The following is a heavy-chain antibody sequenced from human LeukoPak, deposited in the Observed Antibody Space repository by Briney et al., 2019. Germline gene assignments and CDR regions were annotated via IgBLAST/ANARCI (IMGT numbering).Heavy chain of an antibody. CDR1: GFTFSSYS. V-gene: IGHV3-21*01. Sequence: GGSLRLSCAASGFTFSSYSMNWVRQAPGKGLEWVSSISSSSSYIYYADSVKGRFTISRDNAKNSLYLQMNSLRAEDTAVYYCARDGPGRYGSGDFDYWGQGTLVTVSS. D-gene: IGHD3-10*01. J-gene: IGHJ4*02. CDR3: ARDGPGRYGSGDFDY. CDR2: ISSSSSYI.